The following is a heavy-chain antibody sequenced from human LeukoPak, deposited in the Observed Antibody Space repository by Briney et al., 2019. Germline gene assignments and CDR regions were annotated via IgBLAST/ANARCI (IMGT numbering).Heavy chain of an antibody. V-gene: IGHV4-39*01. Sequence: AETLSHTCTVSGGSVNTISYYWGWIRQSPGKGLEWIGSIYYTGSTSYNPSINRRVTIYLDTSKNQFSLNLNSVTAADTAVYFCVAPLTRATWYFDLWGRGTLVTVSS. CDR1: GGSVNTISYY. CDR3: VAPLTRATWYFDL. CDR2: IYYTGST. J-gene: IGHJ2*01.